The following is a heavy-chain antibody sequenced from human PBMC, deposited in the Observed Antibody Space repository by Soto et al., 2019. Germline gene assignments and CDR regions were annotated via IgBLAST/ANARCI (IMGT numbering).Heavy chain of an antibody. V-gene: IGHV3-11*01. Sequence: KPGGSLRLSCAASRLTFSDYYMSWIRQAPGKGLEWLSHISSSGTTIHYADSVKGRFTISRDNAKKSLFLQMNSLRAEDTAVYYCVASIQLWNRVDFWGQGTLGTVST. CDR2: ISSSGTTI. D-gene: IGHD5-18*01. J-gene: IGHJ4*02. CDR3: VASIQLWNRVDF. CDR1: RLTFSDYY.